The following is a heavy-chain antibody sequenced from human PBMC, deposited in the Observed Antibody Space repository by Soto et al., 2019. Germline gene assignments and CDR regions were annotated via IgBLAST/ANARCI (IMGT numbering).Heavy chain of an antibody. D-gene: IGHD4-17*01. Sequence: EVQLVESGGGLVKPGGSLRLSCAASGFTFSNALLTWVRQAPGKGLEWVGRVQRKSDGGTTDYAAPVTGRFTMATDDSEHTLYLQLTSRQAEDPGMYYCPTGTTGMDYWGPGTLVTGSS. CDR1: GFTFSNAL. J-gene: IGHJ4*02. CDR2: VQRKSDGGTT. V-gene: IGHV3-15*01. CDR3: PTGTTGMDY.